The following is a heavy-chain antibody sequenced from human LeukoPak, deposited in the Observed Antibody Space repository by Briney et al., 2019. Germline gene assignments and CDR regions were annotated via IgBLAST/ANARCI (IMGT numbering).Heavy chain of an antibody. Sequence: GGSLRLSCAASGFTFSNYWMHWVRQVPGKGLVWVSRISSDGNNIQYADSVKGRVTISRDNAKNTLYLQMNSLRVEDTAVYYCARIIVGATGIDYWGQGTLVTVSS. CDR3: ARIIVGATGIDY. CDR2: ISSDGNNI. CDR1: GFTFSNYW. D-gene: IGHD1-26*01. J-gene: IGHJ4*02. V-gene: IGHV3-74*01.